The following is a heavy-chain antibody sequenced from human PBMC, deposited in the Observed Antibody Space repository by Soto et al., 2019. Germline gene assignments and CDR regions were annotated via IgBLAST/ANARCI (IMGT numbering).Heavy chain of an antibody. CDR1: GYIFTDYY. D-gene: IGHD4-17*01. J-gene: IGHJ6*02. Sequence: ASVKVSCKASGYIFTDYYMHWVRQAPGQELGWMGRINPNSGGTNYAQNFQGRVTITRDTSASTAYMELSSLRSEDTAVYYCARTVGYYYGMDVWGQGTTVTVSS. V-gene: IGHV1-2*06. CDR2: INPNSGGT. CDR3: ARTVGYYYGMDV.